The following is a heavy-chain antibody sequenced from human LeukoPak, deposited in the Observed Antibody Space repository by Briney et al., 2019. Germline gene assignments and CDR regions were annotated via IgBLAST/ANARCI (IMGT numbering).Heavy chain of an antibody. J-gene: IGHJ4*02. Sequence: GGSLRLFCAASGFTFSSYAMSCVRQAPGKGLEWVSAISGSGGSTYYADSVTGRFTIARDNSKNSLYLQMNSLRAEDTAVYYCAKEGGYSYGDYFDCWGQGTLVTFSS. V-gene: IGHV3-23*01. CDR2: ISGSGGST. CDR1: GFTFSSYA. D-gene: IGHD5-18*01. CDR3: AKEGGYSYGDYFDC.